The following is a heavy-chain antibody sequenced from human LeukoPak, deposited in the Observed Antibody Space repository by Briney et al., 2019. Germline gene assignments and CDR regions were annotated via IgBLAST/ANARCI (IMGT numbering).Heavy chain of an antibody. D-gene: IGHD2/OR15-2a*01. CDR2: IYTSGST. CDR1: GGSISSGSYY. Sequence: SETLSLTCTVSGGSISSGSYYWSWIRQPAGKGLEWIGRIYTSGSTNYNPSLKSRVTISVDTSKNQFFLKLISVTAADTAIYYCARRVIAATLDYWGRETLVTVSA. J-gene: IGHJ4*02. V-gene: IGHV4-61*02. CDR3: ARRVIAATLDY.